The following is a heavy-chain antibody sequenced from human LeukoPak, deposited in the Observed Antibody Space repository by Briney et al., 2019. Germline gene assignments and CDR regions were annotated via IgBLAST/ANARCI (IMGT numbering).Heavy chain of an antibody. CDR2: IWYDGSNK. V-gene: IGHV3-33*01. CDR1: GFTFSSYG. Sequence: GRSLRLSCAASGFTFSSYGMHWVRQAPGKGLEWVAVIWYDGSNKYYADSVKGRFTISRDNSKNTLYLQMNSLRAEETAVYYCARDSSYYFDYWGQGTLVTVSS. CDR3: ARDSSYYFDY. D-gene: IGHD3-10*01. J-gene: IGHJ4*02.